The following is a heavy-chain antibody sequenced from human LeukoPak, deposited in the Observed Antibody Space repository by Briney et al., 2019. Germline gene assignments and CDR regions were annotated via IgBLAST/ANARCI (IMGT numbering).Heavy chain of an antibody. Sequence: ASVKVSCKASGYTFTSYGISWVRQAPGQGLEWMGWISAYNGNTNYAQKLQGRVTMTTDTSTSTAYMELRSLRSDDTAVYYCARDTIYGDYHYYYGMDVWGQGTTVTVFS. D-gene: IGHD4-17*01. CDR2: ISAYNGNT. CDR3: ARDTIYGDYHYYYGMDV. CDR1: GYTFTSYG. J-gene: IGHJ6*02. V-gene: IGHV1-18*01.